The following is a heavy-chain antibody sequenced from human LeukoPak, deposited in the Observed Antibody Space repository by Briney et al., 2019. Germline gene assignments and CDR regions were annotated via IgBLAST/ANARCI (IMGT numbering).Heavy chain of an antibody. CDR3: ARDPGIVVAATGFDY. J-gene: IGHJ4*02. Sequence: SETLSLTCTVSGGSISSYYWSWIRQPAGKGLEWIGRIYTSGSTNYNPSLKTRVTMSVDTSKNQFSLKLSSVTAADTAVYYCARDPGIVVAATGFDYSGQGTLVTVSS. CDR1: GGSISSYY. D-gene: IGHD6-19*01. V-gene: IGHV4-4*07. CDR2: IYTSGST.